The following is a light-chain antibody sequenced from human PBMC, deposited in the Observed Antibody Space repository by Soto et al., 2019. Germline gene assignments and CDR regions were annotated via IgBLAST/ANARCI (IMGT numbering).Light chain of an antibody. V-gene: IGKV3-15*01. CDR3: QQYNVWPLT. CDR1: QSVNIN. Sequence: EIVMTQSPVTLSVSPGDRATLSCRASQSVNINLAWYQHKPGQTPKLLIYVASTRATGIPARFSGSGSGTEFTLTVSRLQSEDFAVYYCQQYNVWPLTFGGGTKVEFK. CDR2: VAS. J-gene: IGKJ4*01.